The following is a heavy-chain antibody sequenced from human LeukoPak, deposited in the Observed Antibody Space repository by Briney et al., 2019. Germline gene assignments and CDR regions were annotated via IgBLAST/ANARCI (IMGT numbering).Heavy chain of an antibody. D-gene: IGHD6-19*01. V-gene: IGHV4-39*07. CDR1: GGSISSSSYY. Sequence: SETLSLTCTVSGGSISSSSYYWGWIRQPPGTGLEWIGSIYYSGSTYYNPSLKSRVTISVDTSKNQFSLKLSSVTAADTAVYYCARDLLAPLIAVAGNYYMDVWGKGTTVTVSS. CDR2: IYYSGST. J-gene: IGHJ6*03. CDR3: ARDLLAPLIAVAGNYYMDV.